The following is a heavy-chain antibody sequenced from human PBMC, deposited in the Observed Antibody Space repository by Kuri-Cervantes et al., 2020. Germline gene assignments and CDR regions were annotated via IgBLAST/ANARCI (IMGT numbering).Heavy chain of an antibody. CDR2: IIPIFGTA. D-gene: IGHD6-19*01. J-gene: IGHJ5*02. V-gene: IGHV1-69*13. CDR1: GYTLTELS. Sequence: SVKVSCKVSGYTLTELSMLWVRQAPGKGLEWMGGIIPIFGTANYAQKFQGRVTITADESTSTAYMELSSLRSEDTAVYYCARDLAVAGTIWFDPWGQGTLVTVSS. CDR3: ARDLAVAGTIWFDP.